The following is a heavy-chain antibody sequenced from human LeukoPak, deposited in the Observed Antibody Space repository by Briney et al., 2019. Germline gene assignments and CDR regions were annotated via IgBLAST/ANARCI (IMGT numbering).Heavy chain of an antibody. Sequence: GGSLRLFCAASGFTFSNTNMNWVRQAPGMGLAWISYISSSGTTIYYADSVKGRFTISRDNAKNSLYLQMNSLKAEDTAVYYCAKNYDGYGYFDLWGRGTLVTVSS. CDR2: ISSSGTTI. D-gene: IGHD4-23*01. V-gene: IGHV3-48*04. CDR3: AKNYDGYGYFDL. CDR1: GFTFSNTN. J-gene: IGHJ2*01.